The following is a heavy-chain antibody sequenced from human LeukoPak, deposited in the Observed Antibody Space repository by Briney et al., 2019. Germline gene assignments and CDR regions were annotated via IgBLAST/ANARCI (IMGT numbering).Heavy chain of an antibody. CDR3: ARVDSSGYYTFFDY. D-gene: IGHD3-22*01. CDR1: GGSISSHN. Sequence: PSETLSLTCTVSGGSISSHNWNWIRQPPGKGLEWIGDIYNSGCPNYNPSLKSRVTISVDTSKNQFSLKLSSVTAADTAEYYCARVDSSGYYTFFDYWGQGTLVTVSS. CDR2: IYNSGCP. J-gene: IGHJ4*02. V-gene: IGHV4-59*11.